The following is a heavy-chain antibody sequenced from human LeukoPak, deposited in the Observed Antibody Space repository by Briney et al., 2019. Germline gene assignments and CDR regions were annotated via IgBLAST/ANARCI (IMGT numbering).Heavy chain of an antibody. CDR2: ISSSGSTI. V-gene: IGHV3-11*01. CDR3: ARDVAEGMYYFDY. CDR1: GFTFSDYY. Sequence: GGSLRLSCAASGFTFSDYYMSWIRQAPGKGLEWVSYISSSGSTIYYADSVKGRFTISRDNAKNSLYLRMNSLRAEDTAVYYCARDVAEGMYYFDYWGQGTLVTVSS. J-gene: IGHJ4*02. D-gene: IGHD6-19*01.